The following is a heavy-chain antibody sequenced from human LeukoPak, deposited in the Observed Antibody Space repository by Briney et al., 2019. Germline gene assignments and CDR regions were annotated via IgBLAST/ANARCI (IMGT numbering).Heavy chain of an antibody. D-gene: IGHD2-15*01. CDR2: IDSSGGII. V-gene: IGHV3-48*03. Sequence: PGGSLRLSCAASGFTFMTYEMNWVRQAPGKGLEWVSYIDSSGGIIYYADSVKGRFIISRDNAKNSLYLQMNSLRAEDTAVYYCARVRSGGSSFDYWGQGTLVTVSS. J-gene: IGHJ4*02. CDR1: GFTFMTYE. CDR3: ARVRSGGSSFDY.